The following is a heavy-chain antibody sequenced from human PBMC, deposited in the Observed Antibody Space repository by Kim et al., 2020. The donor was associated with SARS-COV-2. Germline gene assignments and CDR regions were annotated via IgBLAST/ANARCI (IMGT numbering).Heavy chain of an antibody. Sequence: GGSLRLSCAASGFTFSSYSMNWVRQAPGKGLEWVSYISSSSSTIYYADSVKGRFTISRDNAKNSLYLQMNSLRDEDTAVYYCARDASRKQQLPWGDLDYWGQGTLVTVSS. D-gene: IGHD6-13*01. V-gene: IGHV3-48*02. CDR1: GFTFSSYS. CDR2: ISSSSSTI. J-gene: IGHJ4*02. CDR3: ARDASRKQQLPWGDLDY.